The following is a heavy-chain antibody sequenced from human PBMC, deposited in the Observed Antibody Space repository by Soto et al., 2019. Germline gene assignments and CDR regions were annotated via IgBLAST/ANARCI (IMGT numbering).Heavy chain of an antibody. D-gene: IGHD3-22*01. CDR1: WFPFLSFF. Sequence: PGGAPEPPFAPPWFPFLSFFFHWGPPGPGKGLEWVAVISYDGSNKYYADSVKGRFTISRDNSKNTLYLQMNSLRAEDTAVYYCARAYYYDSSGYYPDYWGQRTPVTVSS. CDR2: ISYDGSNK. V-gene: IGHV3-30-3*01. J-gene: IGHJ4*02. CDR3: ARAYYYDSSGYYPDY.